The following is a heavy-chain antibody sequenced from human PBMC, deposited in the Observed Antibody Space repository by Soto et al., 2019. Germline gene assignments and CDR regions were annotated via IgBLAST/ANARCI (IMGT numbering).Heavy chain of an antibody. CDR3: VKDMSYYGSGGQAFDY. Sequence: GGSLRLSCAASGFTFSTYGMHWVRQAPGKGLERVAVISYEGSNKYYADSVKSRFTISRDNSKNTLFLQMNSLRAEDTVVYYCVKDMSYYGSGGQAFDYWGQGTLVTVSS. V-gene: IGHV3-30*18. CDR2: ISYEGSNK. J-gene: IGHJ4*02. D-gene: IGHD3-10*01. CDR1: GFTFSTYG.